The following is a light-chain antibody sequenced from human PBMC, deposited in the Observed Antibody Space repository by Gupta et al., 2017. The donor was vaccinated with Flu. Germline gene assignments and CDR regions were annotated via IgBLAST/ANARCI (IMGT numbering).Light chain of an antibody. J-gene: IGLJ2*01. CDR1: SSDVGAYNY. CDR2: EV. Sequence: XSXXXQPAXVSGSLXQSITISCTGTSSDVGAYNYVSWYQQYPGKAPKLLVYEVTSSLSDRLSASKSGNTASLTISGLQAADEAHYYCMSYTTSGTLVFGGGTKVTVL. CDR3: MSYTTSGTLV. V-gene: IGLV2-14*01.